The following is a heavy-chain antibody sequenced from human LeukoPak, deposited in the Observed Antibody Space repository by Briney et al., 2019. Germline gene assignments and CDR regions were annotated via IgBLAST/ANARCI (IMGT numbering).Heavy chain of an antibody. J-gene: IGHJ6*02. CDR2: INHSGST. V-gene: IGHV4-34*01. Sequence: PSETLSLTCTVSGSSISSYYWSWIRQPPGKGLEWIGEINHSGSTNYNPSLKSRVTISVDTSKNQFSLKLSSVTAADTAVYYCASSRLWFGELKGMDVWGQGTTVTVSS. CDR1: GSSISSYY. CDR3: ASSRLWFGELKGMDV. D-gene: IGHD3-10*01.